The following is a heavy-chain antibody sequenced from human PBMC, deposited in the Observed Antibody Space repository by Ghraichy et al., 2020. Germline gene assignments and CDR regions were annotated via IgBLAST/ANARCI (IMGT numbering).Heavy chain of an antibody. J-gene: IGHJ4*02. CDR3: ARGRIVGVTGYYFDN. D-gene: IGHD1-26*01. V-gene: IGHV4-61*08. CDR2: IYDSGST. CDR1: GGSISSGGYY. Sequence: SETLSLTCSVSGGSISSGGYYWGWIRQPPGKGLEWIGYIYDSGSTDYNPSLKSRVTIAADTSKNQFSLKLSSVTAADTAVYYCARGRIVGVTGYYFDNWGQGTLVTVSS.